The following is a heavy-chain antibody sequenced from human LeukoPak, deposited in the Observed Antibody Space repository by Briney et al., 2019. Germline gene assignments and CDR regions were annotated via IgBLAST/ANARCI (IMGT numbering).Heavy chain of an antibody. Sequence: PSETLSLTCTVSGGSISSGSYYWSWIRQPAGKGLEWIGRIYTSGSTNYNPSLKSRVTMSVDTSKNQFSLKLSSVTAADTAVYYCAREAASRTYQLLYGTYYYYGMDVWGQGTTVTVSS. D-gene: IGHD2-2*02. CDR1: GGSISSGSYY. J-gene: IGHJ6*02. V-gene: IGHV4-61*02. CDR3: AREAASRTYQLLYGTYYYYGMDV. CDR2: IYTSGST.